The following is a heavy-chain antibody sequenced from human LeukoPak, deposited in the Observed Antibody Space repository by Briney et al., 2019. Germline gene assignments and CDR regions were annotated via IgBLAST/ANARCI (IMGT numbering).Heavy chain of an antibody. Sequence: GGSLRLSCAASGFTFSDYSMNWVRQAPGKGLEWASSISSGSSYIYYADSVKGRFTISRDSANNSLYLQMNSLRAEDTAVYYCASRRGVYRDWFDPWGQGTLVTVSS. V-gene: IGHV3-21*01. D-gene: IGHD3-10*01. CDR3: ASRRGVYRDWFDP. CDR2: ISSGSSYI. CDR1: GFTFSDYS. J-gene: IGHJ5*02.